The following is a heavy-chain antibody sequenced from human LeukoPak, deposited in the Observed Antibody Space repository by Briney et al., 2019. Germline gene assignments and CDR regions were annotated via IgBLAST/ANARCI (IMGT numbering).Heavy chain of an antibody. J-gene: IGHJ6*02. CDR3: ARLASSSWPLYYYYGMDV. D-gene: IGHD6-13*01. CDR2: MNPNNGNT. Sequence: ASVTVSCKASGYTFTRYDINWVRQATGQGLEWMGWMNPNNGNTGYAQKFQGRVTMTRSTSISTAYMELSSLRSEDTAVYYCARLASSSWPLYYYYGMDVWGQGTTVTVSS. CDR1: GYTFTRYD. V-gene: IGHV1-8*01.